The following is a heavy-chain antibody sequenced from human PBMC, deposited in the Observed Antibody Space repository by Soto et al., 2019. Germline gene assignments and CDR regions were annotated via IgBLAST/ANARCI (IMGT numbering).Heavy chain of an antibody. CDR2: ISGSGGST. J-gene: IGHJ4*02. Sequence: GGSLRLSCAASGFTFSSYAMSWVRQAPGKGLEWVSAISGSGGSTYYADSVKGRFTISRDNSKNTLYLQMNSLRAEDTAVYYCAKHPSGNYALYYFDYWGQGTLVTVSS. CDR3: AKHPSGNYALYYFDY. V-gene: IGHV3-23*01. CDR1: GFTFSSYA. D-gene: IGHD1-7*01.